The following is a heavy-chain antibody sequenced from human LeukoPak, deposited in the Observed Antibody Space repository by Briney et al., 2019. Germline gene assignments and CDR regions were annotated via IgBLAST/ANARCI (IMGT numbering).Heavy chain of an antibody. CDR3: ARRPGDGGNSTKIFDY. D-gene: IGHD4-23*01. V-gene: IGHV4-34*01. CDR2: INHSGST. J-gene: IGHJ4*02. Sequence: PSETLSLTCAVYGGSFSGYYWSWIRQPPGKGLEWIGEINHSGSTNYNPSLKSRVTISLDTSKNQFSLKLSSVTAADTAVYYCARRPGDGGNSTKIFDYWGQGTLVTVSS. CDR1: GGSFSGYY.